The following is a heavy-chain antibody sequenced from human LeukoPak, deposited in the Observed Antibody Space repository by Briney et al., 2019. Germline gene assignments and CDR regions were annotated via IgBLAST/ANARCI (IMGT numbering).Heavy chain of an antibody. CDR3: ASILWLYYYGRGGAFDI. Sequence: PGGSLRLSCAASGFTFSNYWMHWVRQAPGKGLVWVSRINTDGSSTSYVDSVKGRFTISRDNAKNTLYLQMNSLRAEDTAVYYCASILWLYYYGRGGAFDIWGQGTMVTVSS. CDR1: GFTFSNYW. D-gene: IGHD3-10*02. J-gene: IGHJ3*02. V-gene: IGHV3-74*01. CDR2: INTDGSST.